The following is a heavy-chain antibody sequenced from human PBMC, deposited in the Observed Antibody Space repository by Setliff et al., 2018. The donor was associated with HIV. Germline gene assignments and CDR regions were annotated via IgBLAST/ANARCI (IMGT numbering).Heavy chain of an antibody. CDR2: VSVYNGKT. CDR3: ARTIGLLWFGELDS. J-gene: IGHJ5*01. CDR1: GYTFTSYY. D-gene: IGHD3-10*01. Sequence: GASVKVSCKASGYTFTSYYMHWVRQAPGQGLEWMGWVSVYNGKTDYAQKLQGRVTMTTDTSTSTAYMELRSLRSDDTAVYYRARTIGLLWFGELDSWGQGTPVTVSS. V-gene: IGHV1-18*04.